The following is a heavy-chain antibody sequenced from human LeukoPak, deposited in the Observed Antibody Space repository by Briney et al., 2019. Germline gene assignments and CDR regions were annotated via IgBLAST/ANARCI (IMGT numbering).Heavy chain of an antibody. CDR2: IYSDGRT. CDR1: GFAVSGNY. J-gene: IGHJ4*02. Sequence: GSLRLSCAASGFAVSGNYMSWVRQAPGKGLEWVSVIYSDGRTYYADSVKGRFTISRDISKNIRFLQMTSLRADDTAVYYCTKLKGWYGGGAFDYWGRGTLVTVSS. V-gene: IGHV3-53*01. CDR3: TKLKGWYGGGAFDY. D-gene: IGHD6-19*01.